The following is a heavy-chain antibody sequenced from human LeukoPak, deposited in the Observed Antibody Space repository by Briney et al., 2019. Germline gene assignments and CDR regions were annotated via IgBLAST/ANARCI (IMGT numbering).Heavy chain of an antibody. D-gene: IGHD4-11*01. CDR2: ISAYNGNT. CDR1: GYTFTSYG. J-gene: IGHJ6*03. V-gene: IGHV1-18*01. CDR3: AKWVYSPYDYYYMDV. Sequence: ASVKVSCKASGYTFTSYGISWVRQAPGQGLEWMGWISAYNGNTNYAQKLQGRVTMTTDTSTSTAYMELRSLRSDDTAVYYCAKWVYSPYDYYYMDVWGKGTTVTVSS.